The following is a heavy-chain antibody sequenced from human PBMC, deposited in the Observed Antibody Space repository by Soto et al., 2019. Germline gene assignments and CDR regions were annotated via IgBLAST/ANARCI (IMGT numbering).Heavy chain of an antibody. CDR3: ARAHDFWSGYLGN. J-gene: IGHJ4*02. CDR1: GYTFSGYY. Sequence: AFSLKVACKAAGYTFSGYYMDWVRQATGQGLEWMGWINPNSGGTNYAQKFQGRVTMTRDTSISTAYMELSRLRSDDTAVYYCARAHDFWSGYLGNWGQGPLVTVSS. V-gene: IGHV1-2*02. D-gene: IGHD3-3*01. CDR2: INPNSGGT.